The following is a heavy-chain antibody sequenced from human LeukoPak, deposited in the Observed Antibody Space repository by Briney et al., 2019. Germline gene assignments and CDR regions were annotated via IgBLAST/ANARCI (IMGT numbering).Heavy chain of an antibody. CDR1: GGSFSGYY. V-gene: IGHV4-34*01. CDR3: ARRRYSGYVDYRRHINNWFDP. D-gene: IGHD5-12*01. CDR2: INQSRGP. J-gene: IGHJ5*02. Sequence: PSETLSLAFAVYGGSFSGYYWAWIPQPPGKGLEWVGDINQSRGPTSKPSLQSRDTISLDTSQNLFSLKVNSVTAADTAVYYCARRRYSGYVDYRRHINNWFDPWGQGTLVTVSS.